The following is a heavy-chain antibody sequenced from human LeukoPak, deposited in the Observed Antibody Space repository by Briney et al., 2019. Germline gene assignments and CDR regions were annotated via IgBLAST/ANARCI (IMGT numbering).Heavy chain of an antibody. CDR3: ARLVVEGFSYFDS. CDR1: AYTFNTYG. Sequence: ASVKVSCKAPAYTFNTYGMSWVRQAPGQGLEWMGWISGFNENTNFAQRFQDRVTLTIDRSTSTAYMELRNLRSDDTALYYCARLVVEGFSYFDSWGQGTLVTVSS. CDR2: ISGFNENT. D-gene: IGHD2-15*01. V-gene: IGHV1-18*01. J-gene: IGHJ4*02.